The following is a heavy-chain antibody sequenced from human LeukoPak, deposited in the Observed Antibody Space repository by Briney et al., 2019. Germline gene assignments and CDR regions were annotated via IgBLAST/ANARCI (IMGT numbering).Heavy chain of an antibody. CDR1: GFTLTSYA. CDR3: ARARDGYNPQVDY. D-gene: IGHD5-24*01. CDR2: ISGSGGST. Sequence: GGSLRLSSAASGFTLTSYAMSWGCEAPGKGLEWGSAISGSGGSTYYASSVKGRFTISRDNSKNTLYLQMNSLRAECTAVYYCARARDGYNPQVDYWGQGSLVTVSS. V-gene: IGHV3-23*01. J-gene: IGHJ4*02.